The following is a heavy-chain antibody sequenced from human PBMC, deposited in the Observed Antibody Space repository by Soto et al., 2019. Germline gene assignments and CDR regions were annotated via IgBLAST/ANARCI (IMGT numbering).Heavy chain of an antibody. Sequence: QITLKESGPTLVKPTQTLTLTCTFFVFSLSTRGVGVVWIRQTPGKALEWLALIYWNEEKRYSPSLKSRLTITKDTSKNQVVLTVTNMDPVYTATNFFAHQIREATLDYWSQGTLVTISS. J-gene: IGHJ4*02. CDR3: AHQIREATLDY. CDR2: IYWNEEK. D-gene: IGHD5-12*01. V-gene: IGHV2-5*01. CDR1: VFSLSTRGVG.